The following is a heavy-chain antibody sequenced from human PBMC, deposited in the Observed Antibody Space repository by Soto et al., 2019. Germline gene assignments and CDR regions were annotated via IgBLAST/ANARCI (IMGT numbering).Heavy chain of an antibody. V-gene: IGHV6-1*01. D-gene: IGHD1-26*01. CDR3: ARGELEY. CDR1: GDSVSSNSAA. Sequence: SQTLSLTCAISGDSVSSNSAAWNWIRPSPSRGLERLGRTYYRSKWYNDYAVSVKGRITINPDTSKNEFSLHLNSVTPEHRAVCYCARGELEYWGQGALVKVSS. CDR2: TYYRSKWYN. J-gene: IGHJ4*02.